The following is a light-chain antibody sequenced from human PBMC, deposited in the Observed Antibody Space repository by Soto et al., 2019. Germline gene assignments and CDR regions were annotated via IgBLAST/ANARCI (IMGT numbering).Light chain of an antibody. CDR3: HQYYSYVYT. J-gene: IGKJ2*01. CDR1: QSISNW. V-gene: IGKV1-5*01. Sequence: DIQMTQSPSTLSASVGDRVTITCRASQSISNWLAWFQQKPGKAPKLLIYDASNLESGVPSRFSGSGSATEFTLTISSLQPDDFATYYRHQYYSYVYTFGQGTKVEIK. CDR2: DAS.